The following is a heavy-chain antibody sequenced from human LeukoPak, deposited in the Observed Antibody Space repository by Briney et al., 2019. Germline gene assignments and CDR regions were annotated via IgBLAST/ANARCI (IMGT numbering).Heavy chain of an antibody. J-gene: IGHJ3*02. CDR2: ISYSGNT. CDR3: ARGISAAGDDPFDI. D-gene: IGHD6-13*01. CDR1: GGSIISTIYY. Sequence: SETLSLTCTVSGGSIISTIYYGGWIRQPPGKGLGGIGTISYSGNTYYNPSLKSRVTISLDTSKSQFSLQLSSVTAADTAVYYCARGISAAGDDPFDIWGQGTMVTVSS. V-gene: IGHV4-39*01.